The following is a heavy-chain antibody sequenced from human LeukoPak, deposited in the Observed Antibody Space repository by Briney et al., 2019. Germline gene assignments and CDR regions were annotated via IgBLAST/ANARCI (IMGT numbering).Heavy chain of an antibody. D-gene: IGHD6-13*01. J-gene: IGHJ4*02. CDR3: AKYFSASWSHFDS. CDR1: GFTFSPFS. Sequence: GGSLRLSCAASGFTFSPFSLGWVRQAPGKGLEWLSGISGSGGTTHYADSAKGRFTISRDNSQNTLYLQMNRLRTEDTALYYCAKYFSASWSHFDSWGQGTLVTVSS. CDR2: ISGSGGTT. V-gene: IGHV3-23*01.